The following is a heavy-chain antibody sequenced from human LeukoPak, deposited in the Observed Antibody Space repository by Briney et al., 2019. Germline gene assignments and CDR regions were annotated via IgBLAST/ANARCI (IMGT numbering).Heavy chain of an antibody. D-gene: IGHD1-26*01. CDR2: IYYSGST. CDR3: ARESGAYYFDY. CDR1: GGSIGSYY. J-gene: IGHJ4*02. Sequence: SETLSLTCTVSGGSIGSYYWSWIRQPPGKGLEWIGYIYYSGSTNYNPSLKSRVTISVDTSKNQFSLKLSSVTAADTAVYYCARESGAYYFDYWGQGTLVTVSS. V-gene: IGHV4-59*01.